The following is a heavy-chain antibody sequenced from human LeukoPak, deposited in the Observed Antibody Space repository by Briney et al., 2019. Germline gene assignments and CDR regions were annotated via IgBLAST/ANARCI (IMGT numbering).Heavy chain of an antibody. V-gene: IGHV1-2*06. J-gene: IGHJ4*02. D-gene: IGHD6-25*01. CDR2: INPNSGGT. CDR1: GYTFTGYY. Sequence: GASVKVSCKASGYTFTGYYMHWVRQAPGQGLEWMGRINPNSGGTNYAQKFQGRVTMTRDTSISTAYMELSRLRPDDTAVYYCATLLSNAAFDYWGQGTLVAVSS. CDR3: ATLLSNAAFDY.